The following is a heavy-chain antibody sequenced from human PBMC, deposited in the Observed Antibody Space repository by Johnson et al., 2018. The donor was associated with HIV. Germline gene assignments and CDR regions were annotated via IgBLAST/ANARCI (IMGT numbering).Heavy chain of an antibody. CDR3: ASEVEYSTLGGV. V-gene: IGHV3-11*04. J-gene: IGHJ3*01. D-gene: IGHD6-6*01. CDR1: GFTFSVYY. CDR2: ISSSGSTI. Sequence: QVQLVESGGGVVRPGGSLRLSCAASGFTFSVYYMSWIRQAPGKGLEWVSYISSSGSTIYYADSVTGRFTISRDNAKRSLSLQMNSLRADDTAVYYCASEVEYSTLGGVWGQGTVVTVSS.